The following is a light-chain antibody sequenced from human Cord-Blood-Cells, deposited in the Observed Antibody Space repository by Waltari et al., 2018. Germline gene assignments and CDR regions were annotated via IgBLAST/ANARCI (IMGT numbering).Light chain of an antibody. J-gene: IGKJ4*01. Sequence: DIQMTQSPSSLSAAVGDRVTITGRASQSISSNLNWYQQKPGKAPKLLIYAASRLQSGVPSRFRGSGSGPDFTLAISSLQPVDFATYYFHQRYSTPLTFGGGTKVEIQ. CDR2: AAS. V-gene: IGKV1-39*01. CDR1: QSISSN. CDR3: HQRYSTPLT.